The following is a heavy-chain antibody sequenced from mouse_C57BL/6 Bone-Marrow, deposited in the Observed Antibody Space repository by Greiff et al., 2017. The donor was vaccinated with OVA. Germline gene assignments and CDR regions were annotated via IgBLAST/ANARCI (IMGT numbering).Heavy chain of an antibody. Sequence: EVMLVESGAGLVKPGGSLKLSCAASGFTFSSYAMSWVRQTPEKRLEWVAYISSGGDYIYYADTVKGRFTISRDNARNTLYLQMSSLKSEDTAMYYCTRLTGTYYFDYWGQGTTLTVSS. J-gene: IGHJ2*01. CDR2: ISSGGDYI. V-gene: IGHV5-9-1*02. D-gene: IGHD4-1*01. CDR3: TRLTGTYYFDY. CDR1: GFTFSSYA.